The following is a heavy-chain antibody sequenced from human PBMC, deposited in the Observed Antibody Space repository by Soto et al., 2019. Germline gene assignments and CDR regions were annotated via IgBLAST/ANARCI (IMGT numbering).Heavy chain of an antibody. CDR2: IFSIYEK. CDR1: VFSLSNARMG. D-gene: IGHD5-12*01. V-gene: IGHV2-26*01. Sequence: QVTLKESGPVLVKPTGTLTLTCTVSVFSLSNARMGVSWIRQPPGKALEWLAHIFSIYEKSYSTSLKSRLTIPRDNPKRRVGPTMTNKDPVYTATYYCAGMCYPNIYFYYWGQGTLVTVSS. J-gene: IGHJ4*02. CDR3: AGMCYPNIYFYY.